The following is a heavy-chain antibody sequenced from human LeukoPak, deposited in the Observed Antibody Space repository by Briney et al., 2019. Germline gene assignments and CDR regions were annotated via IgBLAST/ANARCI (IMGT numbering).Heavy chain of an antibody. CDR3: ARDSSYNDILG. CDR1: GGTFSSYA. Sequence: SVKVSCKASGGTFSSYAISWVRQAPGQGLEWMGWIIPNFGNANYAQKFQGRVTITADKSTSTAYMELRSLRSEDTAVYYCARDSSYNDILGWGQRTLVTASS. CDR2: IIPNFGNA. J-gene: IGHJ4*02. V-gene: IGHV1-69*06. D-gene: IGHD3-9*01.